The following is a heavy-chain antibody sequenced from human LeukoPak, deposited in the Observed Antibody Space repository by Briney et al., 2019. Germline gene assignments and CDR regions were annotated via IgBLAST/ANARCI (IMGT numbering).Heavy chain of an antibody. V-gene: IGHV3-23*01. CDR3: AKVDTGMVDAFDI. CDR2: ISGSGGST. Sequence: GGSLRLSCAASGFTFTSYAMSWVRQAPGKGLEWVSAISGSGGSTYSADSVKGRFTISRDNSKNTLYLQMNSLRAEDTAVYYCAKVDTGMVDAFDIWGQGTMVTVSS. J-gene: IGHJ3*02. CDR1: GFTFTSYA. D-gene: IGHD5-18*01.